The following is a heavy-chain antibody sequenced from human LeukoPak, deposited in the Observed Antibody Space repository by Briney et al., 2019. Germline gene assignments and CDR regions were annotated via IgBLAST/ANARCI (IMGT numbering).Heavy chain of an antibody. CDR3: AKFYDISTGYFDC. J-gene: IGHJ4*02. V-gene: IGHV3-23*01. CDR2: ISGGGGST. CDR1: GFAFSSYA. Sequence: PGGSLRLSCAASGFAFSSYAMSWVRQSPGKGLEWVSAISGGGGSTYYADSVKGRFTISRDNSKNTLYLQMNRLRAEDTAVCYCAKFYDISTGYFDCWGQGTLVTVSS. D-gene: IGHD3-9*01.